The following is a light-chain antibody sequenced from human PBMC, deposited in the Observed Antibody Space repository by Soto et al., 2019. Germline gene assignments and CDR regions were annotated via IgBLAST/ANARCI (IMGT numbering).Light chain of an antibody. CDR3: QQRSNWPPEVT. CDR1: QSVSSN. Sequence: EIVMTQSPATLSVSPGERATLSCRASQSVSSNLAWYQQKPGQAPRLLIYGASTRATGIPARFSGSGSGTEFTLTISNLEPEDFALYYCQQRSNWPPEVTFGQGTRLEI. J-gene: IGKJ5*01. CDR2: GAS. V-gene: IGKV3-15*01.